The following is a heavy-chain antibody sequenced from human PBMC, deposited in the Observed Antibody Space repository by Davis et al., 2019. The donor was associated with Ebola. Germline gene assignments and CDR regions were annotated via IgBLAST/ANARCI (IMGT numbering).Heavy chain of an antibody. CDR1: GYTFTSYG. V-gene: IGHV1-18*01. J-gene: IGHJ3*02. Sequence: ASVKVSCKASGYTFTSYGISWVRQAPGQGLEWMGWISAYNGNTNYAQKFQGRVTITADESTSTAYMELSSLRSEDTAVYYCAIPEWPHDAFDIWGQGTMVTVSS. CDR2: ISAYNGNT. D-gene: IGHD2-8*01. CDR3: AIPEWPHDAFDI.